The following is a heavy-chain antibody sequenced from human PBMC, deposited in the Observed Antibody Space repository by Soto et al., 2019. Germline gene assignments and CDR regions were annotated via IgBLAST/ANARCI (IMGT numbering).Heavy chain of an antibody. D-gene: IGHD1-26*01. CDR1: GYTFTSYG. V-gene: IGHV1-18*01. Sequence: QVELVQSGAEVKKPGASVKVSCKASGYTFTSYGISWVRQAPGQGLEWMGWISAYNGNTNYAQKLQGRVTMTTDTSTSTAYMELRSLRSDDTAVYYCARDRFDVGATNWFDPWGQGTLVTVSS. CDR2: ISAYNGNT. J-gene: IGHJ5*02. CDR3: ARDRFDVGATNWFDP.